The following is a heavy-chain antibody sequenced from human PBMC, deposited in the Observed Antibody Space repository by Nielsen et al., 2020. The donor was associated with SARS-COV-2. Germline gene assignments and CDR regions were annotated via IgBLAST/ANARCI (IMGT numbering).Heavy chain of an antibody. Sequence: ASVKVSCKASGYTFTSYYMHWVRQAPGQGLEWMGIINPSGGSTSYAQKFQGRVTMTRDTSISTAYMELSRLRSDDTAVYYCASMDGSGSYLVDYWGQGTLVTVSS. V-gene: IGHV1-46*01. CDR1: GYTFTSYY. J-gene: IGHJ4*02. CDR2: INPSGGST. CDR3: ASMDGSGSYLVDY. D-gene: IGHD3-10*01.